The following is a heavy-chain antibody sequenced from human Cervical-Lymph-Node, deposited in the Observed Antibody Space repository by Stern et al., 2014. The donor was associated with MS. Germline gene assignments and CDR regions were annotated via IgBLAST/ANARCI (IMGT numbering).Heavy chain of an antibody. V-gene: IGHV1-69*06. J-gene: IGHJ4*02. CDR3: ARDLAAADTQN. D-gene: IGHD6-13*01. CDR2: INPNFGTA. Sequence: QMQLVQSGAEVKKPGSSVKVSCKASGGTFSSYAISWVRQAPGQGLEWMAGINPNFGTANYAQKFQGRVTITRDTSPSTAYMELSSRRSEDTAVYYGARDLAAADTQNWGQGTLVTVSS. CDR1: GGTFSSYA.